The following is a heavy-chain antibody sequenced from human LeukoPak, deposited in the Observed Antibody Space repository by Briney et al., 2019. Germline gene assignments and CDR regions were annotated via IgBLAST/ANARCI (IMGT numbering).Heavy chain of an antibody. Sequence: PGGSLRLSCAASGFTFSSYSMNWVRQAPGKGLEWVSYISSSSSTIYYADSVKGRFTISRDNAKNSLYLQMNSLRAEDTAVYYCARARRNYYDSSGYWGQGTLVTVSS. CDR3: ARARRNYYDSSGY. CDR2: ISSSSSTI. D-gene: IGHD3-22*01. J-gene: IGHJ4*02. V-gene: IGHV3-48*04. CDR1: GFTFSSYS.